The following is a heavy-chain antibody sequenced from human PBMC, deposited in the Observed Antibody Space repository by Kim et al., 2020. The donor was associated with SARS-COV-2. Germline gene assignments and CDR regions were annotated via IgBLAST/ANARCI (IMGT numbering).Heavy chain of an antibody. CDR2: IFVGGTT. CDR1: GFTVRSNY. J-gene: IGHJ4*02. Sequence: GGSLRLSCAASGFTVRSNYMTWVRQAPGKGLEWVSVIFVGGTTYYADSVKGRFTISRDHSANTVYLQMISLRAEDTAVYYCARDHYYGSESDWGQGTLVT. V-gene: IGHV3-53*01. CDR3: ARDHYYGSESD. D-gene: IGHD3-10*01.